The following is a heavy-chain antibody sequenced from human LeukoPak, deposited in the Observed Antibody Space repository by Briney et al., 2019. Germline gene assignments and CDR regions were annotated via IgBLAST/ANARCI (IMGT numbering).Heavy chain of an antibody. J-gene: IGHJ4*02. D-gene: IGHD5-12*01. CDR1: GYSFIGYH. V-gene: IGHV1-2*02. Sequence: GASVKVSCKASGYSFIGYHMHWVRQAPGQGLEWMGWTNPNTGGTKYAQKFQGRVTMTRDTSISTAYMELSSLRSDDTAVYFCASVEMATIGFEHWGQGTLVTDSS. CDR3: ASVEMATIGFEH. CDR2: TNPNTGGT.